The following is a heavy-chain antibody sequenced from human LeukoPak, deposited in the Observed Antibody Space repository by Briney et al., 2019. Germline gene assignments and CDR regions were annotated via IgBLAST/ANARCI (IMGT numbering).Heavy chain of an antibody. CDR2: IIPILGIA. V-gene: IGHV1-69*04. J-gene: IGHJ5*02. CDR3: ARDHIGLRGVIILPENWFDP. D-gene: IGHD3-10*01. Sequence: ASVKVSCKASGGSCCVISWVRQAPGQGLEWMGRIIPILGIANYAQKFQGRVTITADKSTSTAYMELSSLRSEDTAVYYCARDHIGLRGVIILPENWFDPWGQGTLVTVSS. CDR1: GGSCCV.